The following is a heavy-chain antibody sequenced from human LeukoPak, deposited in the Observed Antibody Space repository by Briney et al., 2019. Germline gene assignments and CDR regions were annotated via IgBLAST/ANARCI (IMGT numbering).Heavy chain of an antibody. Sequence: SETLSLTCTVSGGSISSAGYYWSWIRQHPGKGLEWIGYIYYSGSTYYNPSLKSRVTISQDTSKNHFSLKLSSVTAADTAVYYCAGLRGDWIYFHFWGQGTLLTVSS. CDR3: AGLRGDWIYFHF. CDR1: GGSISSAGYY. D-gene: IGHD2-2*03. V-gene: IGHV4-31*03. CDR2: IYYSGST. J-gene: IGHJ4*02.